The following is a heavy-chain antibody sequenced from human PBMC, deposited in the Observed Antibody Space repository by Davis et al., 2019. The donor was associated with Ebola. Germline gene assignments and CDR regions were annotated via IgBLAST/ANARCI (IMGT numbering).Heavy chain of an antibody. V-gene: IGHV1-18*01. Sequence: ASVKVSCKASGYTFTSYGISWVRQAPGQGLEWMGWISAYNGNTNYAQKFQGWVTMTRDTSISTAYMELSRLRSADTAVYYCARGGGSSKRTMGYWGQGTLVTVSS. D-gene: IGHD1-26*01. CDR1: GYTFTSYG. CDR2: ISAYNGNT. J-gene: IGHJ4*02. CDR3: ARGGGSSKRTMGY.